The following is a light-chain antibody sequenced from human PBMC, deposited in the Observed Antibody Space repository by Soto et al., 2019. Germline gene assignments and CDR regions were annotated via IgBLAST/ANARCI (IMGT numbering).Light chain of an antibody. CDR1: QSISDW. V-gene: IGKV1-5*01. Sequence: DIQMTQSPSTLSASVGDRVTITCRASQSISDWLAWYQQKPGKAPNVLIYDASPLQSGVPSRFSGSGSGTEFPLTSSNLQPDDFATYYCQEYKSAPFGQGTKLEI. CDR2: DAS. J-gene: IGKJ2*01. CDR3: QEYKSAP.